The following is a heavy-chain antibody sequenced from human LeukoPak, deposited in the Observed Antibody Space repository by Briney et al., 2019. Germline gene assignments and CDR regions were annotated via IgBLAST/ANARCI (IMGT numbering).Heavy chain of an antibody. J-gene: IGHJ4*02. V-gene: IGHV4-34*01. D-gene: IGHD4-17*01. CDR1: GGSFSGYY. CDR2: INHSGST. Sequence: SETLSLTCAVYGGSFSGYYWSWIRQPPGKGLEWIGEINHSGSTNYNPSLKSRVTISVDTSKNQFSLKLSSVTAADTAVYYCARDYGDYAFDYWGQGTLVTVSS. CDR3: ARDYGDYAFDY.